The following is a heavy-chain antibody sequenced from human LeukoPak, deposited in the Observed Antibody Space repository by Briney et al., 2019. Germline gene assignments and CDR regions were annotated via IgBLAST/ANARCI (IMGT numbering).Heavy chain of an antibody. CDR3: ARDLWGGATPLEY. V-gene: IGHV3-48*04. J-gene: IGHJ4*02. CDR2: IGHTGVTT. CDR1: GFIFSEHS. Sequence: GGSLRLSCAASGFIFSEHSMGWVRQAPGKGLEYIAYIGHTGVTTYYSDSVKGRFTVSRDNAKNSLYLEMNGLRAEDSAVYFCARDLWGGATPLEYWGQGTLVTVST. D-gene: IGHD1-26*01.